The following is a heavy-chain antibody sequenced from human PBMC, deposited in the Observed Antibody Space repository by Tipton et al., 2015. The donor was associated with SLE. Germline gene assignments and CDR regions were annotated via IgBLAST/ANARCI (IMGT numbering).Heavy chain of an antibody. D-gene: IGHD5-24*01. CDR1: GLTFSTYS. V-gene: IGHV3-21*01. J-gene: IGHJ3*02. CDR2: ISDRSSYI. CDR3: ARDFAEVEGTLDVFDI. Sequence: SLRLSCAASGLTFSTYSMNWVRQAPGKGLEWVSSISDRSSYIYYADSVKGRFTISRDNAKNSLYLQMNNLRAEDTAVYYCARDFAEVEGTLDVFDIWGQGAKVTVSS.